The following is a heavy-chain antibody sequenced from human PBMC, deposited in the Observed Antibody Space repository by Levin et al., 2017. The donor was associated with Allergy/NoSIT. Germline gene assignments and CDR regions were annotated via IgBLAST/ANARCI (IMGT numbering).Heavy chain of an antibody. CDR3: ARDRVGSSWYLGLHVYGRDV. J-gene: IGHJ6*02. CDR1: GYTFTSYD. V-gene: IGHV1-8*01. Sequence: ASVKVSCKASGYTFTSYDINWVRQATGQGLEWMGWMNPNSGNTGYAQKFQGRVTMTRNTSISTAYMELSSLRSEDAAVYYCARDRVGSSWYLGLHVYGRDVWGQGTTVTVSS. CDR2: MNPNSGNT. D-gene: IGHD6-13*01.